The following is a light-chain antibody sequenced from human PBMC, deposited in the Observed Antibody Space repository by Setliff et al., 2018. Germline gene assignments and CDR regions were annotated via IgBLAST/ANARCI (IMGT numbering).Light chain of an antibody. CDR3: SSYTSSSTRV. V-gene: IGLV2-14*01. CDR1: SSDVGGYDY. J-gene: IGLJ1*01. Sequence: QSALAQPASVSGSPGQSITISCTGTSSDVGGYDYVSWYQQHPGKAPKLMIYDVSKRPSGLSNRFSGSKSGSTASLTISGLQPEDEADYYCSSYTSSSTRVFGTGTKGTVL. CDR2: DVS.